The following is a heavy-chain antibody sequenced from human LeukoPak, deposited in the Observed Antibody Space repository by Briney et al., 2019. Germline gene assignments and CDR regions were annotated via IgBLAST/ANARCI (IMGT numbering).Heavy chain of an antibody. V-gene: IGHV3-30*18. J-gene: IGHJ4*01. Sequence: PGRSLRLSCAASGFTFSSYGMHWVRQAPGKGLEWVAVISYDGSNKYYADSVKGRFTISRDNTKNSLFLQMNSLRAEDAAFYYCAKLLRDVTIYDFWGHGTLVTVSS. CDR1: GFTFSSYG. CDR2: ISYDGSNK. CDR3: AKLLRDVTIYDF. D-gene: IGHD5-24*01.